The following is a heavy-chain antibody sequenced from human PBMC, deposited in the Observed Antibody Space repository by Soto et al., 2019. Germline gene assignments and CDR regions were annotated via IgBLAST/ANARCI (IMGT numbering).Heavy chain of an antibody. J-gene: IGHJ4*02. CDR3: ARGGGYDSFEY. CDR2: ISHLETT. CDR1: GVTTSDAGYS. Sequence: SETLSLTCSVSGVTTSDAGYSWSWIRQSPGKGLQRLGHISHLETTYYNPSFKSRLSLSIDRSRNQFSLWLSSMTASDKAVDSAARGGGYDSFEYWGQGVQVTVSS. V-gene: IGHV4-30-2*06. D-gene: IGHD2-15*01.